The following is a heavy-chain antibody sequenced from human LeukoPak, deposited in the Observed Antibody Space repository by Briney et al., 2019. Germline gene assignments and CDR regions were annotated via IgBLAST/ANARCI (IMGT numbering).Heavy chain of an antibody. CDR2: IYYTGTT. Sequence: SETLSLTCTVSDDSISSSSYHWGWIRQPPGKGLEWIGSIYYTGTTYYNPSLESRVAIFVDTSQNQFSLRMTSVNAADAVVYYCARDSGVVPAAIFSVWGKGTTVTVSS. J-gene: IGHJ6*04. V-gene: IGHV4-39*07. CDR1: DDSISSSSYH. D-gene: IGHD2-2*01. CDR3: ARDSGVVPAAIFSV.